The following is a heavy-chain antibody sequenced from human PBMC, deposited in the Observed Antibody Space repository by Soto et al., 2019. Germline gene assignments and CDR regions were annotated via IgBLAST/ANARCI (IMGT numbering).Heavy chain of an antibody. D-gene: IGHD2-15*01. CDR1: GYTYTSYD. J-gene: IGHJ5*02. V-gene: IGHV1-8*01. Sequence: ASVKVSCKASGYTYTSYDSNWVRQATGQGLEWMGWMNPNSGNTGYAQKFQGRVTMTRNTSISTAYMELSSLRSEDTAVYYCARGITDCSGGSCYTWFDTWGQGTLVTVSS. CDR3: ARGITDCSGGSCYTWFDT. CDR2: MNPNSGNT.